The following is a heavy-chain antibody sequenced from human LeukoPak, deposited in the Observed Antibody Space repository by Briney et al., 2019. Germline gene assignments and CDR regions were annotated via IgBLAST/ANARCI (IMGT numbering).Heavy chain of an antibody. D-gene: IGHD3-22*01. CDR3: ARANPGVHYYDSSGYYYWFDY. Sequence: SETLSLTCTVSGGSISSSSYYWGWIRQPPGKGLEWIGSIYYSGSTYYNPSLKSRVTISVDTSKNQFSLKLSSVTAADTAVYYCARANPGVHYYDSSGYYYWFDYWGQGTLVTVSS. J-gene: IGHJ4*02. CDR1: GGSISSSSYY. CDR2: IYYSGST. V-gene: IGHV4-39*01.